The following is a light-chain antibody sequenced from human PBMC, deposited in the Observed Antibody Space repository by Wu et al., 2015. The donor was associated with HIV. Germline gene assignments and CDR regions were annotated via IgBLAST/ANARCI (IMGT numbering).Light chain of an antibody. CDR3: QQYNNWPRT. CDR2: GAS. CDR1: QSVSSN. J-gene: IGKJ1*01. Sequence: EIVMTQSPATLSVSPGERATLSCRASQSVSSNLAWDQQKPGQAPRLLIYGASTRATGIPARFSGSGSGTEFTLTISSLQSGDFAVYYCQQYNNWPRTFGQGTKVEIK. V-gene: IGKV3-15*01.